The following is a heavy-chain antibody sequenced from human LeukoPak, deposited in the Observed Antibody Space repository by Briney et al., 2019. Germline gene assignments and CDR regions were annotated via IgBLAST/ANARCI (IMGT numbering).Heavy chain of an antibody. D-gene: IGHD2-8*01. J-gene: IGHJ6*02. CDR3: ARDRVSMDDDYYYGMDV. Sequence: GGSLRLSCAASGFTFSSYAMSWVRQAPGKGLEWVSAISGSGGSTYYADSVKGRFTISRDNAKNSLYLQMNSLRAEDTAVYYCARDRVSMDDDYYYGMDVWGQGTTVTVSS. CDR2: ISGSGGST. V-gene: IGHV3-23*01. CDR1: GFTFSSYA.